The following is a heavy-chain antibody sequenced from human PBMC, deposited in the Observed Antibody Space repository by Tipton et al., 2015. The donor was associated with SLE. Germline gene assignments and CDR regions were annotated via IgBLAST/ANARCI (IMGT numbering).Heavy chain of an antibody. CDR1: GGSISSGSYY. D-gene: IGHD5-18*01. V-gene: IGHV4-61*09. CDR3: ARAKGGYSYGQYYYYYYGMDV. CDR2: IYTSGST. J-gene: IGHJ6*02. Sequence: TLSLTCTVSGGSISSGSYYWSWIRQPAGKGLEWIGYIYTSGSTNYNPSLKSRVTISVGTSKNQFSLKLSSVTAADTAVYYCARAKGGYSYGQYYYYYYGMDVWGQGTTVTVSS.